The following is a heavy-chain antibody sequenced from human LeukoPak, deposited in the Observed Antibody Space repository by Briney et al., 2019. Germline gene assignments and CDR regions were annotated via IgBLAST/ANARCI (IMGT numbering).Heavy chain of an antibody. V-gene: IGHV4-4*07. J-gene: IGHJ5*02. Sequence: PSETLSLTCTVSGGSISSYYWSWIRQPAGKGLEWIGRIYTSGSTNYNPSLKSRVTMSVDTSKNQFSLKLSSVTAADTAVYYCAREGTVQYYYDSSGYPDTWGQGTLVTVSS. CDR2: IYTSGST. CDR3: AREGTVQYYYDSSGYPDT. CDR1: GGSISSYY. D-gene: IGHD3-22*01.